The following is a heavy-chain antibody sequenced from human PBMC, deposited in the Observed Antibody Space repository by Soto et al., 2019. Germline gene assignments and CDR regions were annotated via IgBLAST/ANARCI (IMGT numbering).Heavy chain of an antibody. D-gene: IGHD2-15*01. V-gene: IGHV4-34*01. J-gene: IGHJ5*02. Sequence: PSETLSLTCAVYGGSFSGYYWSWIRQPPGKGLEWIGEINQSGSTNYNPSLKSRVTISVDTSKNQFSLKLSSVTAADTAVYYCATSGGSYPWGHGTLVTSPQ. CDR1: GGSFSGYY. CDR2: INQSGST. CDR3: ATSGGSYP.